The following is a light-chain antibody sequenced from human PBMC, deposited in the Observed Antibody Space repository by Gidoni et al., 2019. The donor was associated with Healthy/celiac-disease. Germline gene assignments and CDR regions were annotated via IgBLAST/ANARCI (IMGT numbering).Light chain of an antibody. V-gene: IGKV3-20*01. CDR2: GAS. J-gene: IGKJ4*01. CDR1: QSVSSSY. Sequence: NVLTQSPGTLSLSPGERATLSCRASQSVSSSYLAWYQQKPGQAPRLLIYGASSRATGIPDRFSGSGSGTDFTLTISRLEPEDFAVYYCQQYGSSPLLTFGGGTKVEIK. CDR3: QQYGSSPLLT.